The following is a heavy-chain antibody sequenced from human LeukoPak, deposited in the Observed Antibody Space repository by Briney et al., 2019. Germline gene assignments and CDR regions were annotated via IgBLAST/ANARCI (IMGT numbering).Heavy chain of an antibody. CDR2: IYTSGST. V-gene: IGHV4-61*02. CDR1: GGSISSGSYY. J-gene: IGHJ5*02. D-gene: IGHD3-10*01. CDR3: GRARSRSLGFWWFAP. Sequence: SETLSLTCTVSGGSISSGSYYWSSIRQPAGKGLEWIGRIYTSGSTNYNPSLKSRVTISVDTSKNQFSLKLTSVSARVMVGSICGRARSRSLGFWWFAPWRQGTLVTVSS.